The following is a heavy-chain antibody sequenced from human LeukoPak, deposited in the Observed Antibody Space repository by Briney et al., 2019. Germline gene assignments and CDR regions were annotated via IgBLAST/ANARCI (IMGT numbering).Heavy chain of an antibody. CDR1: GGSISSYY. CDR2: IYYSGST. V-gene: IGHV4-59*12. J-gene: IGHJ3*02. D-gene: IGHD3-22*01. Sequence: SETLSLTCTVSGGSISSYYWSWIRQPPGKGLEWIGYIYYSGSTNYNPSLKSRVTISVDTSKNQFSLKLSSVTAADTAVYYCARDALKYYYDSSGVPDAFDIWGQGTMVTVSS. CDR3: ARDALKYYYDSSGVPDAFDI.